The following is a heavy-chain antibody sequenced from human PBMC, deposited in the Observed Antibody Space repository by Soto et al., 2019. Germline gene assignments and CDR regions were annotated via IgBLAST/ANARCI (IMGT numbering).Heavy chain of an antibody. D-gene: IGHD6-13*01. V-gene: IGHV3-73*02. CDR1: GFTFSGSA. Sequence: EVQLVESGGGLVQPGGSLKLSCAASGFTFSGSAMHWVRQASGKGLEWVGRIRSKANSYATAYAASVKGRFTISRDDSKNTAYLQMNSLKTEDTAVYYCTRHVDERSSSWYYGMDVWGQGTTVTVSS. J-gene: IGHJ6*02. CDR3: TRHVDERSSSWYYGMDV. CDR2: IRSKANSYAT.